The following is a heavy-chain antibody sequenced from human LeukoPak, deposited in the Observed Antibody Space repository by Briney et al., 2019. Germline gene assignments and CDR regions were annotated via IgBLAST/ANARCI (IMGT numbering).Heavy chain of an antibody. D-gene: IGHD1-26*01. CDR3: ARVGTVSSAFDI. Sequence: SETLSLTCTVSGGSISSYYWSWIRQPPGKGLEWIGYIYYSGSTNYNPSLKSRVTISVDTSKNQFSLKLSSVTAADTAVYYCARVGTVSSAFDIWGQGTMVTVSS. CDR2: IYYSGST. CDR1: GGSISSYY. J-gene: IGHJ3*02. V-gene: IGHV4-59*12.